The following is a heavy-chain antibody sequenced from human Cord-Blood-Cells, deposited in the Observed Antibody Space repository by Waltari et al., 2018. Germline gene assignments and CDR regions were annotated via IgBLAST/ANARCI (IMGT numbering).Heavy chain of an antibody. CDR2: INPNSGGT. D-gene: IGHD3-10*01. CDR1: GYTFTGYY. J-gene: IGHJ4*02. CDR3: ARAKRITMVQGVYYFDY. Sequence: QVQLVQSGAAVKKPGASVKASCKASGYTFTGYYMHWVRQAPGQGLEWMGRINPNSGGTNYAQKFQGRVTMTRDTSISTAYMELSRLRSDDTAVYYCARAKRITMVQGVYYFDYWGQGTLVTVSS. V-gene: IGHV1-2*06.